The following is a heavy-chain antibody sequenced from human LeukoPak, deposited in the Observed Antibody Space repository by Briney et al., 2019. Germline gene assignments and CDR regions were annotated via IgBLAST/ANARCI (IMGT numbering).Heavy chain of an antibody. Sequence: GGSLRLSCAASGFTFSSYAMSWVRQAPGKGLEWVSYISGSSSSITYADSVKGRFTISRDNAENSLYLQLNSLRAEDTAVYYCARDRVGATEFDYWGQGTLVTVSS. CDR2: ISGSSSSI. J-gene: IGHJ4*02. D-gene: IGHD1-26*01. CDR1: GFTFSSYA. CDR3: ARDRVGATEFDY. V-gene: IGHV3-48*04.